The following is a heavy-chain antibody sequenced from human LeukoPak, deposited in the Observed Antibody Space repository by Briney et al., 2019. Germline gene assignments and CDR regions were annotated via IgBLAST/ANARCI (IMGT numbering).Heavy chain of an antibody. J-gene: IGHJ6*02. V-gene: IGHV4-34*01. CDR2: INHSGST. Sequence: SETLSLTCAVYGGSFSGYYWSWIRQPPGKGLEWIGEINHSGSTNYNPSLKSRVTISVDTSKNQFSLKLSSVTAADTAVYYCARGRRPVVPLYYYYYYGMDVWGQGTTVTVSS. D-gene: IGHD4-23*01. CDR3: ARGRRPVVPLYYYYYYGMDV. CDR1: GGSFSGYY.